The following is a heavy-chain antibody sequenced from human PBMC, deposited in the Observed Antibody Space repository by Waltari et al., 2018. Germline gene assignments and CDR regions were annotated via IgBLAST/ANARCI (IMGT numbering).Heavy chain of an antibody. CDR2: ISNSGGDT. D-gene: IGHD3-16*01. Sequence: QLLESGGGLVQPGGSLRLSWSDSGLTFSIFAMSWGRQAPGKGLEWVSGISNSGGDTYYTDSVKGRFTISRDNSKKTLYLQMNSLRVEDTAVYYCAKDHGVAYWGQGTLVTVSS. V-gene: IGHV3-23*01. J-gene: IGHJ4*02. CDR3: AKDHGVAY. CDR1: GLTFSIFA.